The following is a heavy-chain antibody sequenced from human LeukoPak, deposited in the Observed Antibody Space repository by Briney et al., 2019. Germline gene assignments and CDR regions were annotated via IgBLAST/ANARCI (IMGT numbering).Heavy chain of an antibody. Sequence: PGGSLRLSCTASGFDFSHYGIHWVRQIPGKGLAWVTVISYDGSNENYADSVKGRITVSRDNSKSTLYLQMNSLRAEDTAVYYCAKDRSTYYDFWSGPGGNDAFDIWGQGTMVTVSS. J-gene: IGHJ3*02. CDR2: ISYDGSNE. V-gene: IGHV3-30*18. CDR3: AKDRSTYYDFWSGPGGNDAFDI. D-gene: IGHD3-3*01. CDR1: GFDFSHYG.